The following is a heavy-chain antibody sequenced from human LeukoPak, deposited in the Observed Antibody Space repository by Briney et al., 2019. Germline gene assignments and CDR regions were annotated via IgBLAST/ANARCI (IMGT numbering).Heavy chain of an antibody. D-gene: IGHD1-26*01. V-gene: IGHV3-72*01. CDR1: GFTFSTAW. J-gene: IGHJ5*02. CDR3: GRSGRYRPSDL. Sequence: GGSLRLSCAASGFTFSTAWMNWVRQAPGKGLEWVGRTRNKANSYTTEYAASVKGRFTISRDDPKNLLYLQMNSLKSEDTAVYYCGRSGRYRPSDLWGQGTLVTVSS. CDR2: TRNKANSYTT.